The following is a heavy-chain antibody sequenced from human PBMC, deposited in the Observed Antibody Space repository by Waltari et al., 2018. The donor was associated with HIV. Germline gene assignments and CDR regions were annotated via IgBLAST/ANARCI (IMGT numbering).Heavy chain of an antibody. V-gene: IGHV3-48*04. CDR3: ARPNEAYGDYPVGY. CDR1: GFTFSSHS. Sequence: EVQLVESGGGLVQPGGSLRLSCAASGFTFSSHSMNWVRQAPGKGLEWVSYISSSSSTIYYADSVKGRFTISRDNAKNSLYLQMNSLRAEDTAVYYCARPNEAYGDYPVGYWGQGTLVTVSS. CDR2: ISSSSSTI. D-gene: IGHD4-17*01. J-gene: IGHJ4*02.